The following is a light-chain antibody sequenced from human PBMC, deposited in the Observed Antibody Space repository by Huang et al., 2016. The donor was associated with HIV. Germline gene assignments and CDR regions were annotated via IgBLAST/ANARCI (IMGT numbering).Light chain of an antibody. CDR3: QQYHIYPWT. CDR2: STS. V-gene: IGKV1-8*01. Sequence: AIRITQSPSSLSASTGDRVTITRRASQDVSNYLAWYQQKPGRAPKLIIYSTSTLQSGVPSRFSGNGSATDFSLTITCLQSDDFATYYCQQYHIYPWTFGQGTKVEI. J-gene: IGKJ1*01. CDR1: QDVSNY.